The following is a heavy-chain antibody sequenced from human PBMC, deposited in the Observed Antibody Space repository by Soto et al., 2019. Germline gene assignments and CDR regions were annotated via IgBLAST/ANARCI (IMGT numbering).Heavy chain of an antibody. CDR3: ATAGLTGTV. J-gene: IGHJ6*02. D-gene: IGHD3-9*01. CDR2: ISVSGTMR. Sequence: LRLSCAASGFTFSSYTMDWVRQAPGKGLEWVSYISVSGTMRFYADAVKGRFTISRDNTKKILYLQMNSLRAEDTALYYCATAGLTGTVWGQGTTVTVSS. V-gene: IGHV3-48*03. CDR1: GFTFSSYT.